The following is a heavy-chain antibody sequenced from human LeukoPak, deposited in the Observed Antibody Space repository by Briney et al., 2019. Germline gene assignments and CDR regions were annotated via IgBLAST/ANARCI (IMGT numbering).Heavy chain of an antibody. CDR3: ARDGYGDYEGGYFDY. V-gene: IGHV3-9*01. Sequence: GGSLRLSCAASGFTFDDYAMHWVRQAPGKGLEWVSGISWNSGSIGYADSVKGRFTISRDNAKNSLYLQMNSLRAEDTAVYYCARDGYGDYEGGYFDYWGQGTLVTVSS. J-gene: IGHJ4*02. CDR1: GFTFDDYA. D-gene: IGHD4-17*01. CDR2: ISWNSGSI.